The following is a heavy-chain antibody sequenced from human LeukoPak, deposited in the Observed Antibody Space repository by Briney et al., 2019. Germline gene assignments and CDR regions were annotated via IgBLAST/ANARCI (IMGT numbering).Heavy chain of an antibody. J-gene: IGHJ4*02. V-gene: IGHV1-3*01. CDR3: ASSSSGWEQRAPFDY. D-gene: IGHD6-19*01. CDR2: INAGNGNT. Sequence: GASVKVSCKASGYTFTSYAMHWVRQAPGQRLEWMGWINAGNGNTKYSQKFQGRVTITRDTSASTAYMELSSLRSEDTAVYYCASSSSGWEQRAPFDYWGQGTQVTVSS. CDR1: GYTFTSYA.